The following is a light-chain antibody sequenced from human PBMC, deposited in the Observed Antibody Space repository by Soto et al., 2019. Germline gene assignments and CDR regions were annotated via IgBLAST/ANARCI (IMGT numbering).Light chain of an antibody. Sequence: DIQMTQSPNTLSASVGDRVTITCRASQSISSWLAWYQQKPGKAPKLLIYKASTLESGVPSRFSGSGSGTEFTLTISSLQPDDFATYYCQQHKSYHTFGGGTKVEIK. J-gene: IGKJ4*01. V-gene: IGKV1-5*03. CDR1: QSISSW. CDR2: KAS. CDR3: QQHKSYHT.